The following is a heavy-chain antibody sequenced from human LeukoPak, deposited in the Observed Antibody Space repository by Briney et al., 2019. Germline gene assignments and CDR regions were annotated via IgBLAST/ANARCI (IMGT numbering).Heavy chain of an antibody. CDR3: TSPLGNDILTGYYMR. Sequence: PGGSLRLSCAASGFSFSSSAMHWVRQASGKGLEWVGRIRSKANSYATSYAASVKGRFTISRDDSKNTAYLQMNSLKTEDTAVYYCTSPLGNDILTGYYMRWGQGTLVTVSS. V-gene: IGHV3-73*01. CDR2: IRSKANSYAT. CDR1: GFSFSSSA. D-gene: IGHD3-9*01. J-gene: IGHJ4*02.